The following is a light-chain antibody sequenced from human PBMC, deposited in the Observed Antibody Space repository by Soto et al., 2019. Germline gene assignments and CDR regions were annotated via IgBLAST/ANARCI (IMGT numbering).Light chain of an antibody. CDR2: SNN. V-gene: IGLV1-44*01. J-gene: IGLJ1*01. Sequence: QSVLTQPPSASGTPGQRVTISCSGSSSNIGSNTVNWYQQLPGTAPKLLIYSNNQRPSGVPDRFSGPKSDTSASLAISGLQSEDEADYYCAAWDDSLNGYVFGTGTKVTVL. CDR3: AAWDDSLNGYV. CDR1: SSNIGSNT.